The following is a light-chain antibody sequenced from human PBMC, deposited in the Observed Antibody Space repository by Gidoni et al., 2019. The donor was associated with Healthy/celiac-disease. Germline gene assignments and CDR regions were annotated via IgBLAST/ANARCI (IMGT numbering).Light chain of an antibody. J-gene: IGKJ2*01. CDR1: QSVSSSY. CDR3: QQYGSSPPKYT. CDR2: GAS. V-gene: IGKV3-20*01. Sequence: PGERATLSCRASQSVSSSYLAWYQQKPGQAPRLLIYGASSRATGIPDRFSGSGSGTDFTLTISRLEPEDFAVYYCQQYGSSPPKYTFGQGTKLEIK.